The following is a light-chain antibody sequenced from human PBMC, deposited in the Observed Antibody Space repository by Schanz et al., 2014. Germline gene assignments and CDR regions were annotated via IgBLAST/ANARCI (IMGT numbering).Light chain of an antibody. CDR2: SDN. Sequence: QSVLTQPPSASGTPGQRATISCSGSTSNIGSHTVSWYQHLPGTAPKLLIYSDNQRPSGVPDRFFGSKSGTSASLAISGLQSEDEADYYCQSYDSSLSGSVFGGGTKLTVL. CDR3: QSYDSSLSGSV. J-gene: IGLJ2*01. CDR1: TSNIGSHT. V-gene: IGLV1-44*01.